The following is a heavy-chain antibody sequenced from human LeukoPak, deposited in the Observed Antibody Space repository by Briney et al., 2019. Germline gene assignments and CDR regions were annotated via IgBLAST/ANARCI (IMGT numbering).Heavy chain of an antibody. D-gene: IGHD3-10*01. Sequence: GGSLRLSCAASGIIFSSYEMNWVRQAPGKGLEWVSYISSSGTTIYYADSVKGRFTISRDNPKNSLYLQMNSLRAEDTAVYYCAKDWPDVRGVIINPAPGAFDIWAQGTMVTVSS. J-gene: IGHJ3*02. V-gene: IGHV3-48*03. CDR3: AKDWPDVRGVIINPAPGAFDI. CDR1: GIIFSSYE. CDR2: ISSSGTTI.